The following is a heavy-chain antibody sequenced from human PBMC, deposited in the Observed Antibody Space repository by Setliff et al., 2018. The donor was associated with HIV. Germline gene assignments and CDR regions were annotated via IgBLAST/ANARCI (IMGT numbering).Heavy chain of an antibody. D-gene: IGHD6-13*01. J-gene: IGHJ4*02. CDR1: NGSFSGYY. V-gene: IGHV4-34*01. CDR3: ARSRGPWDSSHEPGSSWFDY. CDR2: INHSGST. Sequence: SETLSLTCAVYNGSFSGYYWTWIRQPPGKGLEWIGEINHSGSTNYSPSLKSRVTISVDTSKNQFSLKLRSVTAADTAVYYCARSRGPWDSSHEPGSSWFDYWGQGTLVTVSS.